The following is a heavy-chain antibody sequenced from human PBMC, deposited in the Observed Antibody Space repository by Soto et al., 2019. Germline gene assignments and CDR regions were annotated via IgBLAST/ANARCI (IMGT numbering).Heavy chain of an antibody. V-gene: IGHV3-74*01. D-gene: IGHD2-15*01. CDR1: GFSFSRDW. Sequence: EVQLVESGGGLVQPGGSLRLSCAASGFSFSRDWMHWVRQAPGKGLVWVSRVNSDGSITNYADSVRGRFTISRDNAKNTLYLEMNSLRVEDTAMYYCVRWPEYWGQGTLVTVSS. J-gene: IGHJ4*01. CDR2: VNSDGSIT. CDR3: VRWPEY.